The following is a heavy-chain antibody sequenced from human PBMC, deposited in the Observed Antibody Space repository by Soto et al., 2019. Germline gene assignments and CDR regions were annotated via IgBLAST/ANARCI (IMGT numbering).Heavy chain of an antibody. D-gene: IGHD1-7*01. J-gene: IGHJ3*02. CDR1: GFTFSSYA. CDR3: VKGGRRTTGTTFDI. CDR2: ISSNGGST. V-gene: IGHV3-64D*06. Sequence: GGSLRLSCSASGFTFSSYAMHWVRQAPGKGLEYVSAISSNGGSTYYADSMKGRFTISRDNSKNTLYLQMSSLRAEDTAVYYCVKGGRRTTGTTFDIWGQGTMVTVSS.